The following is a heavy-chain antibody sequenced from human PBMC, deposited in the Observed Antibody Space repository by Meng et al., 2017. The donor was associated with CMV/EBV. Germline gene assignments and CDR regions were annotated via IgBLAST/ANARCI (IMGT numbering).Heavy chain of an antibody. D-gene: IGHD1-26*01. CDR1: GGSISSSSYY. J-gene: IGHJ3*02. V-gene: IGHV4-39*07. CDR2: IYYSGST. CDR3: ARTNSQWELLRNPTIGAFDI. Sequence: SETLSLTCTVSGGSISSSSYYWGWIRQPPGKGLEWIGSIYYSGSTYYNPSLKGRVTISVDTSKNQFSLKLSSVTAADTAVYYCARTNSQWELLRNPTIGAFDIWGQGTMVTVSS.